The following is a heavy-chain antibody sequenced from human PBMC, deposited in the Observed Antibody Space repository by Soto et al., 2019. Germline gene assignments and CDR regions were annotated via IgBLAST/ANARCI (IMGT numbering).Heavy chain of an antibody. CDR1: GYTFTGYY. CDR3: ARAHRAIYDSSGYIDY. D-gene: IGHD3-22*01. Sequence: ASVKVCCKASGYTFTGYYMRWVRQAPGQGLEWMGWINPNSGGTNYAQKFQGRVTMTRDTSISTAYMELSRLRSDDTAVYYCARAHRAIYDSSGYIDYWGQGTLVTVSS. V-gene: IGHV1-2*02. CDR2: INPNSGGT. J-gene: IGHJ4*02.